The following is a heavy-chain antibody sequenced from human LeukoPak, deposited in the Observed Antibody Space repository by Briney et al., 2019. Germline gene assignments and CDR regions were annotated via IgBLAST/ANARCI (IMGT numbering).Heavy chain of an antibody. CDR1: GFTLRSFA. CDR2: ISASGDDT. CDR3: AKEVFDTGKAVES. Sequence: GDSLRLSCAASGFTLRSFALHGVRQAPGKGLAWVSTISASGDDTFYAASVKGRFTVSRDNSKNTLHLQLNRFRAEDAAIYYCAKEVFDTGKAVESWGQGNLVTVSS. J-gene: IGHJ4*02. D-gene: IGHD3-10*01. V-gene: IGHV3-23*01.